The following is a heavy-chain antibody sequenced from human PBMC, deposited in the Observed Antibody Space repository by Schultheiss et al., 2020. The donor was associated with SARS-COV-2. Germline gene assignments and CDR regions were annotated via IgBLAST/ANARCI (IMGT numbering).Heavy chain of an antibody. CDR3: TTSNEYSSSSYYFDY. CDR1: GYSINSGYY. CDR2: INHSGNT. D-gene: IGHD6-6*01. Sequence: SETLSLTCTVSGYSINSGYYWGWIRQPPGKGLEWIGEINHSGNTNYNPSLRSRVSIAVDTSKNQFSLKLSSVTAADTAVYYCTTSNEYSSSSYYFDYWGQGTLVTVSS. V-gene: IGHV4-38-2*02. J-gene: IGHJ4*02.